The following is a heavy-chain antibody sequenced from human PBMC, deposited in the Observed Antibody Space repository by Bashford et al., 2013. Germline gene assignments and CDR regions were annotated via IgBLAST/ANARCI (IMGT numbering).Heavy chain of an antibody. CDR3: ARDLVAAAANWFDP. D-gene: IGHD6-13*01. J-gene: IGHJ5*02. Sequence: SVKVSCKASGGTFSSYVINWVRQAPGQGLEWMGGIIPIFGTASYAHNLQGRVTITADESTSTAYMELSSLRSEDTAVYYCARDLVAAAANWFDPWGQGTLVTVSS. CDR1: GGTFSSYV. V-gene: IGHV1-69*13. CDR2: IIPIFGTA.